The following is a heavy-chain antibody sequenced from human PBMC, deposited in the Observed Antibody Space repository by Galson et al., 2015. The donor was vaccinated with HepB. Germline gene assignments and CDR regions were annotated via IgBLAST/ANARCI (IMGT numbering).Heavy chain of an antibody. Sequence: SLRLSCADSGFTFADYAMHWVRQAPGKGLEWVSGISWNSGSIAYADSVKGRFTISRDNAKNSLYLQMNSLRAEDTALYYCARETVPGPYFRYGMDVWGQGTTVTVSS. CDR3: ARETVPGPYFRYGMDV. CDR1: GFTFADYA. D-gene: IGHD4-17*01. J-gene: IGHJ6*02. V-gene: IGHV3-9*01. CDR2: ISWNSGSI.